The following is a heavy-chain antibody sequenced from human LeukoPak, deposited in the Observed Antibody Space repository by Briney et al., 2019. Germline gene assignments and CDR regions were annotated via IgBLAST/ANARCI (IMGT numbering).Heavy chain of an antibody. CDR3: ARPGTPFDRLSSLFDY. J-gene: IGHJ4*02. V-gene: IGHV1-46*01. D-gene: IGHD3-9*01. Sequence: ASVKVSCKASGYTFTSYYMHWVRQAPGQGLEGVGIIDPSGGSTSYAQKFQGRVTMTRDTSTSTVYMELSSLRSEDTAVYYCARPGTPFDRLSSLFDYWGQGTLVTVSS. CDR1: GYTFTSYY. CDR2: IDPSGGST.